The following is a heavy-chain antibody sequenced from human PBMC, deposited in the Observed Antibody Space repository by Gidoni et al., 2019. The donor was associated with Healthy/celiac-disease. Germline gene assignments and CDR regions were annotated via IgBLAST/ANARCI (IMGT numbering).Heavy chain of an antibody. CDR2: IYYSGST. V-gene: IGHV4-39*01. J-gene: IGHJ5*02. CDR3: ARPNDDYSNYGLYWFDP. Sequence: QLQLQESGPGLVKPSETLSLTCTVSGGSINSSSYYWGWIRQPPGKGLEWIGSIYYSGSTYYNPSLKSRVTISVDTSKNQFSLKLSSVTAADTAVYYCARPNDDYSNYGLYWFDPWGQGTLVTVSS. D-gene: IGHD4-4*01. CDR1: GGSINSSSYY.